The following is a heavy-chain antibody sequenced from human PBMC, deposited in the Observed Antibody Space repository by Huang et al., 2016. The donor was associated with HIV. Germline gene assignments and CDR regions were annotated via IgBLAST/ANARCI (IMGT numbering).Heavy chain of an antibody. CDR3: AGQWTILEWLLGLDV. CDR1: GGSFTGNY. CDR2: VNDSGAT. V-gene: IGHV4-34*02. Sequence: QMQLQQRGAGLLKPSETLSLTCGVSGGSFTGNYLTWIRQAPGTGLEWIGEVNDSGATNYTPSLNGRVTISLDKSNRELSLNLRSVTAADTAVYYCAGQWTILEWLLGLDVWGQGTTVIVSS. J-gene: IGHJ6*02. D-gene: IGHD3-3*01.